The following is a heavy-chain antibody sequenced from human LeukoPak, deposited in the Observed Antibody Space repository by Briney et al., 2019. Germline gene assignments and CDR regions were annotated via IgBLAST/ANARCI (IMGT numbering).Heavy chain of an antibody. D-gene: IGHD3-3*01. CDR3: ARGSHYDFWSGYYTPYYYYGMDV. CDR1: GGSISSYY. Sequence: PSETLSLTCTVSGGSISSYYWSWIRQPPGKGLEWIGYIYYSGSTNYNPPLKSRVTISVDTSKNQFSLKLSSVTAADTAVYYCARGSHYDFWSGYYTPYYYYGMDVWGQGTTVTVSS. J-gene: IGHJ6*02. V-gene: IGHV4-59*01. CDR2: IYYSGST.